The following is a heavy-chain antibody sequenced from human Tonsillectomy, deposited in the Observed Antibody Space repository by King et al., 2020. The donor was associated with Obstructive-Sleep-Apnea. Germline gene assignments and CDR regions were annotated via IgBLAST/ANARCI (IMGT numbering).Heavy chain of an antibody. J-gene: IGHJ4*02. V-gene: IGHV4-30-4*01. D-gene: IGHD3-22*01. CDR2: ISDSGNT. CDR3: AREEYYDSSGYFDY. Sequence: VQLQESGPGLVKPSQTLSLTCTVSGYSISSGYSYWSWIRQPPGKGLEWIGYISDSGNTYYNPYLKSRVTISVDTSKNQFSLRLTSVTAADTAVYYCAREEYYDSSGYFDYWGQGSLITVSS. CDR1: GYSISSGYSY.